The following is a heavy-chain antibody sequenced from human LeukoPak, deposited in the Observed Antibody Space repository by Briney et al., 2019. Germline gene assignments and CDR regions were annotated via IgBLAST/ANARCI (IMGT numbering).Heavy chain of an antibody. CDR2: INHLGSA. J-gene: IGHJ6*02. CDR1: VGSFSGYQ. V-gene: IGHV4-34*01. D-gene: IGHD1-26*01. CDR3: ARGRGQPDGMDV. Sequence: PSETLSLTCTVSVGSFSGYQWSWIRQSSWKGLDVIGEINHLGSANYNPSLRSRVTISVDTSKNQFSLKVRSVTAADTAVYYCARGRGQPDGMDVWGQGTTVTVSS.